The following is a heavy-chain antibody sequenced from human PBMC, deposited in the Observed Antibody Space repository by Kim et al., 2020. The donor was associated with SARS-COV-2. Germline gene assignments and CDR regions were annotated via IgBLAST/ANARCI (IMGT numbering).Heavy chain of an antibody. D-gene: IGHD1-26*01. V-gene: IGHV3-74*01. J-gene: IGHJ2*01. Sequence: GGSLRLSCAASGFTLSTDWMHWVRQAPGKGLVWVSRFKSDGSTTSYAASVKGRLTISSDTAKNTLNLQMNSLRAEDTAVYTCARRQISVGNWYFDLWGRG. CDR2: FKSDGSTT. CDR3: ARRQISVGNWYFDL. CDR1: GFTLSTDW.